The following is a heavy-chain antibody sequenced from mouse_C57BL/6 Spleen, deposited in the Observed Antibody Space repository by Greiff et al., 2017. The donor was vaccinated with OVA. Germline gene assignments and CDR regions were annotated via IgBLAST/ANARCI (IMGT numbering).Heavy chain of an antibody. D-gene: IGHD3-3*01. CDR3: ARPGREFDY. Sequence: QQSCKASGYTFTSYWMQWVKPRPGQGLEWIGEIDPSDSYTNYNQKFKGKATLTVDTSSSTAYMQLSSLTSEDSAVYYCARPGREFDYWGQGTTLTVSS. CDR2: IDPSDSYT. V-gene: IGHV1-50*01. J-gene: IGHJ2*01. CDR1: GYTFTSYW.